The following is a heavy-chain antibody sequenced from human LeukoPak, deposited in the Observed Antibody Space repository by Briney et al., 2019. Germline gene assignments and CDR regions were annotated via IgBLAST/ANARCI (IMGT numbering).Heavy chain of an antibody. CDR3: AREYCSSTSCTADFDY. V-gene: IGHV1-69*04. D-gene: IGHD2-2*01. Sequence: ASVKVSCKASGGTFSSYTISWVRQAPGQGLEWMGRIIPILGIANYAQKFQGRVTITADKSTSTAYMVLSSLRSEDTAVYYCAREYCSSTSCTADFDYWGQGTLVTISS. CDR1: GGTFSSYT. CDR2: IIPILGIA. J-gene: IGHJ4*02.